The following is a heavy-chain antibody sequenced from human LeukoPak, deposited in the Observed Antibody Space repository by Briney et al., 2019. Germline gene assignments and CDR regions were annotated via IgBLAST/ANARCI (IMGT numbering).Heavy chain of an antibody. V-gene: IGHV3-74*01. CDR2: IISDGRIT. CDR3: ARVGVPQYAFDI. J-gene: IGHJ3*02. D-gene: IGHD2-2*01. CDR1: GFTFSSYW. Sequence: GGSLRLSCVASGFTFSSYWMHWVRQVPGKGPVWVSRIISDGRITSYADSVKGRFTISRDNAKNTLYLQMNSLRAEDTAVYSCARVGVPQYAFDIWGQGTWVTVSS.